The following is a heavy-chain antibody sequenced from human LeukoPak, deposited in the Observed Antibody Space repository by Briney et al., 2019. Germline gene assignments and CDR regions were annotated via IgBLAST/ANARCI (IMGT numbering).Heavy chain of an antibody. V-gene: IGHV1-46*01. J-gene: IGHJ4*02. D-gene: IGHD2-21*02. CDR1: GYTFTSYY. CDR2: INPSGGST. Sequence: ASVKVSCKASGYTFTSYYMHWVRQAPGQGLEWMGIINPSGGSTSYAQKSQGRVTMTRDTSTSTVYMELSGLRSEDTAVYYCARVVTGRIDYWGQGTLVTVPS. CDR3: ARVVTGRIDY.